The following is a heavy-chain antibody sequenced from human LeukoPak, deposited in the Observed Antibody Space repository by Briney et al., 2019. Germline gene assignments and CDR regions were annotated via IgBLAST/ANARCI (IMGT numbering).Heavy chain of an antibody. CDR3: ARAGSGTVVVPAAMYYYYGMDV. V-gene: IGHV1-69*13. Sequence: SVKVSCKASGGTFSSYAISWVRQAPGQGLEWMGGITPIFGTANYAQKFQGRVTITADESTSTAYMELSSLRSEDTAVYYCARAGSGTVVVPAAMYYYYGMDVWGQGTTVTVSS. CDR1: GGTFSSYA. CDR2: ITPIFGTA. J-gene: IGHJ6*02. D-gene: IGHD2-2*01.